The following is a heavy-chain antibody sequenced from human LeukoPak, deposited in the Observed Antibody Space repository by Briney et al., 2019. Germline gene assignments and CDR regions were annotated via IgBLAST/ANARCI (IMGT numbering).Heavy chain of an antibody. Sequence: PGGSLRLSCAASGFTFSSYWMHWVRQAPGKGLVWVSRINSDGSSTTYADSVKGRFTISRDNAKNTLYLHMNGLRADDTAVYYCAKVSGFKITFGGVIDWGQGALVTVSS. CDR2: INSDGSST. CDR3: AKVSGFKITFGGVID. D-gene: IGHD3-16*02. CDR1: GFTFSSYW. J-gene: IGHJ4*02. V-gene: IGHV3-74*01.